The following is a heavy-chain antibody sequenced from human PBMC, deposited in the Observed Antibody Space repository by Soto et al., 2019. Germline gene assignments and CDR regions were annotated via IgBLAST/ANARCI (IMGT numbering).Heavy chain of an antibody. V-gene: IGHV3-21*01. D-gene: IGHD6-13*01. CDR1: GFTFSSYS. CDR3: ARERRHSSSWYPDY. J-gene: IGHJ4*02. Sequence: EVQLVESGGGLVKPGGSLRLSCAASGFTFSSYSMNWVRQAPGKGLEWVSSISSSSSYIYYADSVKGRFTISRDNAKNSLYMQMNSLRAEDTAVYYCARERRHSSSWYPDYWGQGTLVTVSS. CDR2: ISSSSSYI.